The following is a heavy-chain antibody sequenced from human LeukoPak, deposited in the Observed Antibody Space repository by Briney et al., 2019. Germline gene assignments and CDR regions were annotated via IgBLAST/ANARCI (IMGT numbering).Heavy chain of an antibody. J-gene: IGHJ4*02. D-gene: IGHD3-22*01. CDR2: ISSSSSYI. CDR3: AREGLFYYDSSGYPDY. CDR1: GLTFSSYS. V-gene: IGHV3-21*01. Sequence: GGSLRLSCAASGLTFSSYSMNWVRQAPGKGLEWVSSISSSSSYIYYADSVKGRFTTSRDNAKNSLYLQMNSLRAEDTAVYYCAREGLFYYDSSGYPDYWGQGTLVTVSS.